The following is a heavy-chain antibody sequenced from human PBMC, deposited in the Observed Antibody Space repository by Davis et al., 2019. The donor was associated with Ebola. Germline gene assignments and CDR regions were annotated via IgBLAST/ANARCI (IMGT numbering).Heavy chain of an antibody. CDR3: ARDSRMITFGGVIVPADY. V-gene: IGHV1-2*02. CDR2: INPNSGGT. CDR1: GYTFTGYY. Sequence: ASVKVSCKASGYTFTGYYMHWVRQAPGQGLEWMGWINPNSGGTNYAQKFQGRVTMTRDTSISTAYMELSRLRSDDTAVYYCARDSRMITFGGVIVPADYWGQGTLVTVSS. J-gene: IGHJ4*02. D-gene: IGHD3-16*02.